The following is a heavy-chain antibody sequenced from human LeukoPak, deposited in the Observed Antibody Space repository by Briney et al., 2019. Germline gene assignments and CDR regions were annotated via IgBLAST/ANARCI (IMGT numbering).Heavy chain of an antibody. CDR3: ARAYYYGD. D-gene: IGHD3-10*01. V-gene: IGHV3-53*01. Sequence: GGSLRLSCEASGFSVSGTYMSWVRQAPGKGLEWVSIIYSGGKTYYADSVKGRFTISRDDSKNTVYLQINSLRADDTAVYYCARAYYYGDWGQGTLVTVSS. CDR2: IYSGGKT. J-gene: IGHJ4*02. CDR1: GFSVSGTY.